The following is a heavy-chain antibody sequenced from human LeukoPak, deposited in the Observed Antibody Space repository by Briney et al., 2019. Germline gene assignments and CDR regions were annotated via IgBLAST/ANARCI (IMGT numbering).Heavy chain of an antibody. D-gene: IGHD2/OR15-2a*01. CDR3: ARDFYGDDGHHPFDY. V-gene: IGHV4-4*07. CDR1: GGSISNYY. CDR2: IYASGST. J-gene: IGHJ4*02. Sequence: SSETLSLTCSVSGGSISNYYWNWLRQPAGKGLEWIGRIYASGSTNYNPSLKSRVTISMDKSKNHFPLNLKSVTAADTAFYYCARDFYGDDGHHPFDYWGQGIQVTVSS.